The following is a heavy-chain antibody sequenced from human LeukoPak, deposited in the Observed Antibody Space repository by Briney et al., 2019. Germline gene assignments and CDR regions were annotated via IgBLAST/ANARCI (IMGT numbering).Heavy chain of an antibody. CDR3: ASTSRWTLTDDAFDI. Sequence: GESLKISCKGSGYSFTSYWIGWVRQMPGKGLEWMGIIYPGDSDTRYSPSFQGQVTISADKSISTAYLQWSSLKASDTAMYYCASTSRWTLTDDAFDIWGQGTMVTVSS. CDR1: GYSFTSYW. V-gene: IGHV5-51*01. D-gene: IGHD1-1*01. J-gene: IGHJ3*02. CDR2: IYPGDSDT.